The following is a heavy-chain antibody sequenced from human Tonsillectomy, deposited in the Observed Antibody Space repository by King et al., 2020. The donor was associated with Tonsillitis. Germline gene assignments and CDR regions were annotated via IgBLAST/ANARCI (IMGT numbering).Heavy chain of an antibody. J-gene: IGHJ4*02. V-gene: IGHV1-69*01. CDR3: ARASGSGSYHNAGGFDY. Sequence: QLVQSGAEVKKPGSSVKVSCKASGGTFSSYDISWVRQAPGQGLEWMGGIIPIFGTANYAQRFQGRVTIAADESTSTAYMELSSLRSEDTAVYYCARASGSGSYHNAGGFDYWGQGSLVTVSS. D-gene: IGHD3-10*01. CDR1: GGTFSSYD. CDR2: IIPIFGTA.